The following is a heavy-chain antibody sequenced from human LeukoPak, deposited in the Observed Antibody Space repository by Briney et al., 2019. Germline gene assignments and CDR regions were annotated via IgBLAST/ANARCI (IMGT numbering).Heavy chain of an antibody. Sequence: SETLSLTCTVSGGSISGYYWNWIQLPPGKGLEWIGYIYYSGDTNYNFSLKSRVTISLDTPKNQFSLKLSSVTAADTAVYYCARDSAASPFDSWGQGTLVTVSS. CDR3: ARDSAASPFDS. J-gene: IGHJ4*02. CDR2: IYYSGDT. D-gene: IGHD6-25*01. CDR1: GGSISGYY. V-gene: IGHV4-59*13.